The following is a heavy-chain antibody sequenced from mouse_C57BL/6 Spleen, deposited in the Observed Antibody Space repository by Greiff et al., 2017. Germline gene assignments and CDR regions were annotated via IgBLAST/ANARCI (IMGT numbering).Heavy chain of an antibody. CDR2: IYWDDDK. CDR1: GFSLSTSGMG. V-gene: IGHV8-12*01. Sequence: QVTLKESGPGILQSSQTLSLTCSFSGFSLSTSGMGVSWIRQPSGKGLEWLAHIYWDDDKRYNPSLKSRLTISKDTSRNQVFLKITRVDTADTATYYCARFHYYGSRLGYWYFDVWGTGTTVTVSS. D-gene: IGHD1-1*01. CDR3: ARFHYYGSRLGYWYFDV. J-gene: IGHJ1*03.